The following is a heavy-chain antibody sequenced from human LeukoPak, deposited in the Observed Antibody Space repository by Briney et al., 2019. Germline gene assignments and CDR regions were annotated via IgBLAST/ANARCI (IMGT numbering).Heavy chain of an antibody. J-gene: IGHJ2*01. CDR1: GGSISSYY. D-gene: IGHD2-2*01. Sequence: SETLSLTCTVSGGSISSYYWSWIRQPAGKGLEWIGRIYTSGSTNYNPSLKSRVTMSVDTSKNQFSLKLSSVTAADTAVYYCARAPTIVVEPEWEYFDLWGRGTLVTVSS. CDR2: IYTSGST. V-gene: IGHV4-4*07. CDR3: ARAPTIVVEPEWEYFDL.